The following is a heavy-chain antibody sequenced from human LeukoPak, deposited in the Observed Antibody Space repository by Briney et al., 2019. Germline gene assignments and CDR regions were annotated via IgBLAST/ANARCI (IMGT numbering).Heavy chain of an antibody. CDR3: AKDPYSSSYSLYGMDV. J-gene: IGHJ6*02. V-gene: IGHV3-23*01. Sequence: GGSLRLSCAASGFTFSSYAMSWVRQAPGKGLEWVSAISGSGGSTYYADSVKGRFTISRDNSKNTLYLQMNSLRAEDTAIYYCAKDPYSSSYSLYGMDVWGRGTTVTVSS. CDR2: ISGSGGST. D-gene: IGHD6-13*01. CDR1: GFTFSSYA.